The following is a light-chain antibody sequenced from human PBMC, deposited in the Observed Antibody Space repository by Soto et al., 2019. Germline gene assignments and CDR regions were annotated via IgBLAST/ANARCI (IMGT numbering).Light chain of an antibody. CDR1: SGYSSYA. J-gene: IGLJ3*02. Sequence: QPVLTQSPSASASLGASVKLTCTLSSGYSSYAIAWHQQQPEKGPRYLMILNSDGSHNKGDGIPDRFSGSSSGTERYLTISSLQSEDEGDYYCQTWGTGFWVFGGGTKVTVL. CDR2: LNSDGSH. CDR3: QTWGTGFWV. V-gene: IGLV4-69*01.